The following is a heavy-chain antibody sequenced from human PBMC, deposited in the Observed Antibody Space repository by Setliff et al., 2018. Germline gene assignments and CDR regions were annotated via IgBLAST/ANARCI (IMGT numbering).Heavy chain of an antibody. Sequence: GGSLRLSCAASGFTFSNYWMSWVRQAPGKGLEWVSSISSSSSYIFYSDSVKGRFTISRDNAKNSLSLQMDSLRAEDTAIYYCARTISLHCGKTSCYEGFDYWGRGALVTVSS. CDR3: ARTISLHCGKTSCYEGFDY. V-gene: IGHV3-21*01. CDR2: ISSSSSYI. J-gene: IGHJ4*02. CDR1: GFTFSNYW. D-gene: IGHD2-2*01.